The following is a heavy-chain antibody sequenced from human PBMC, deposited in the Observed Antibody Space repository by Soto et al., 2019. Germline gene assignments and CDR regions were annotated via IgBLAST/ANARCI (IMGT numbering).Heavy chain of an antibody. Sequence: GGSLRLSCAASGFTFSSYGMHWVRQAPGKGLEWVAIIWYDGSNKYYTDSVKGRFTISRDDSKNTLYLQMNSLRADDTAVYYCARDSSAYDWNSSGWYPAGFDPWGQGTLVTVSS. J-gene: IGHJ5*02. CDR2: IWYDGSNK. CDR3: ARDSSAYDWNSSGWYPAGFDP. CDR1: GFTFSSYG. V-gene: IGHV3-33*01. D-gene: IGHD6-19*01.